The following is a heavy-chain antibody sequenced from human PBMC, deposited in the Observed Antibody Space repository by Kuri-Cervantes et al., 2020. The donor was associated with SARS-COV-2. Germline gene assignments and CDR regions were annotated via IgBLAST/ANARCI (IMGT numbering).Heavy chain of an antibody. Sequence: GGSLRLSCAASHFTFSSYAFHWVRQAPGQGLEWVAAISYDGNNKYFADSVKGRFTISRHNSKNTLFLQMNSLRAEDTAVYFCASPSSTSFYYMDVWGKGTTVTVSS. J-gene: IGHJ6*04. CDR3: ASPSSTSFYYMDV. D-gene: IGHD2-2*01. CDR1: HFTFSSYA. CDR2: ISYDGNNK. V-gene: IGHV3-30*14.